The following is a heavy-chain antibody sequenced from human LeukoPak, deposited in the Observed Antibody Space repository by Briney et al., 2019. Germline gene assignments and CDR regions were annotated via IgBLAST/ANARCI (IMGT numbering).Heavy chain of an antibody. Sequence: ASVKVSCKASGYTFTNYGISWVRQAPGQGLEWMGWISTNSDIRTYAQTLQGRFTMTTDTATTTAYMELNNLTFDDTAVYYCARDWDAMNNCFVPWGQGTPVTVSS. V-gene: IGHV1-18*01. D-gene: IGHD1-26*01. J-gene: IGHJ5*02. CDR1: GYTFTNYG. CDR2: ISTNSDIR. CDR3: ARDWDAMNNCFVP.